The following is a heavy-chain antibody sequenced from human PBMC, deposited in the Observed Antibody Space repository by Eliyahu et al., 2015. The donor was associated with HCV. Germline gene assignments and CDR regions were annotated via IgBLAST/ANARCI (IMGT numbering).Heavy chain of an antibody. V-gene: IGHV1-46*01. CDR2: FYPSDGSA. Sequence: LHWVRQAPGXGPEWMAIFYPSDGSATYAQKFQGRVAMTRDTSTSTVYLELTSLRPEDTAMYYCARVLGDAAXTSLGHWGQGTLVTVSS. D-gene: IGHD5-18*01. CDR3: ARVLGDAAXTSLGH. J-gene: IGHJ4*02.